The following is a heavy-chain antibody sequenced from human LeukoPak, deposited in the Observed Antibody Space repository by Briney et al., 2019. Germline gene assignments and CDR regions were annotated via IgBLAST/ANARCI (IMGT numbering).Heavy chain of an antibody. CDR3: AKGWFGDGGDGFDI. V-gene: IGHV3-23*01. Sequence: PGGSLRLSCAASGFTFSSFAMNWVRQAPGKGLDRVSTISARGGNTYYADSVRGRFTISRDNSKNTLYLQMNSLRAEDTAVYYCAKGWFGDGGDGFDIWGPGTMVTVSS. CDR2: ISARGGNT. CDR1: GFTFSSFA. D-gene: IGHD3-10*01. J-gene: IGHJ3*02.